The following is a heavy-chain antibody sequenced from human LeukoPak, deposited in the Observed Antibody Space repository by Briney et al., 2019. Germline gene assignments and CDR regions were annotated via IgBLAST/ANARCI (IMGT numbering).Heavy chain of an antibody. CDR1: GFPFSSYW. Sequence: GGSLRLSCAASGFPFSSYWMSWVRQAPGKGLEWVSGISGSGFSTYYGDSVKGRFTISRDNSKNTLYLQMNSLRTEETAVYYCAKGPAMVRGTFDPWGQGTLVTVSS. V-gene: IGHV3-23*01. D-gene: IGHD3-10*01. CDR3: AKGPAMVRGTFDP. J-gene: IGHJ5*02. CDR2: ISGSGFST.